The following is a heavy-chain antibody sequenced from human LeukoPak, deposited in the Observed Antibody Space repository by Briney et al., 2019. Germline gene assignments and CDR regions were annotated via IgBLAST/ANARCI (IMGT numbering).Heavy chain of an antibody. Sequence: SETLSLTCNVSGGFISSYYWSWIRQPAGRGLEWLGRIYTGGSAIYNPSLKSRVTISEGMSKSQFFLKLSFVTAADTAVYYCARGLTYYDFWSGYYLPCWYFDYWGQGTLVTVSS. D-gene: IGHD3-3*01. J-gene: IGHJ4*02. CDR3: ARGLTYYDFWSGYYLPCWYFDY. CDR2: IYTGGSA. V-gene: IGHV4-4*07. CDR1: GGFISSYY.